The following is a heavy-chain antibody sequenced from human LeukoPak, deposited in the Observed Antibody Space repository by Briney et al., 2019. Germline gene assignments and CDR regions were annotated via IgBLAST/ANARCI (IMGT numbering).Heavy chain of an antibody. CDR2: IIPIFGTA. D-gene: IGHD3-10*01. Sequence: ASVKVSCKASGGTFSSYAISWVRQAPGQGLEWMGGIIPIFGTANYAQKFQGRVTITADESTSTAYMELSSLRPEDTAVYYCARVPYYYGSGSYKGWFDPWGQGTLVTVSS. CDR1: GGTFSSYA. V-gene: IGHV1-69*13. J-gene: IGHJ5*02. CDR3: ARVPYYYGSGSYKGWFDP.